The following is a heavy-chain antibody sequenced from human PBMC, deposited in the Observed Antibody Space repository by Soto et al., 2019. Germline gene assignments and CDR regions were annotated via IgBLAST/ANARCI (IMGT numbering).Heavy chain of an antibody. CDR3: ALDNIPGAPDYFDY. D-gene: IGHD1-20*01. J-gene: IGHJ4*02. V-gene: IGHV3-30-3*01. CDR1: GFSFSTNV. CDR2: MSPNGAEK. Sequence: QVQLVESGGDVVQPGTSLRLSCAASGFSFSTNVLHWVRQAPGKGLEWVAVMSPNGAEKYYTDSVKGRFTISRDNSKNTLYLEMNSLTSEDTAVYYCALDNIPGAPDYFDYWGQGTLVTVS.